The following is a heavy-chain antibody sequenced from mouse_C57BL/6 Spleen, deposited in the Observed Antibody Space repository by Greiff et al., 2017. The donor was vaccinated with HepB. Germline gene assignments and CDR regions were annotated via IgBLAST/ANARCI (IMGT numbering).Heavy chain of an antibody. D-gene: IGHD1-1*01. CDR2: IDPEDGDT. CDR3: TTDSTGYFDY. CDR1: GFNIKDYY. V-gene: IGHV14-1*01. Sequence: EVQLQQSGAELVRPGASVKLSCTASGFNIKDYYMHWVKQRPEQGLEWIGRIDPEDGDTEYAPKFQGKATMTADTSSNPAYLQLSSLTSEDTAVYYCTTDSTGYFDYWGQGTTLTVSS. J-gene: IGHJ2*01.